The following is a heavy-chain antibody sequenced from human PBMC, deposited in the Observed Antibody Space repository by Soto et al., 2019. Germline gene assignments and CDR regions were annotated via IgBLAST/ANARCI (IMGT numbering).Heavy chain of an antibody. CDR3: ARLHFIRPNCVALDP. CDR1: GGSISSTGYY. Sequence: QLQLQESGPGLVKPSETLSLTCTVSGGSISSTGYYWGWIRQPLGKGLEWIGSIYYSGSTSYNPSLVSQFTMSVDTSKNQWSLKLISVTSTDPAVYYCARLHFIRPNCVALDPWGQGTLVTVSS. V-gene: IGHV4-39*01. CDR2: IYYSGST. J-gene: IGHJ5*02. D-gene: IGHD3-3*01.